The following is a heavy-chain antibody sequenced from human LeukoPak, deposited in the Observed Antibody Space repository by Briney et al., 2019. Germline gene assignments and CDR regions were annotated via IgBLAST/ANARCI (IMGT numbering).Heavy chain of an antibody. J-gene: IGHJ4*02. CDR1: GFTFSSYW. CDR3: AREHFVDTAMVTSYFDY. Sequence: GGSLRLFCAASGFTFSSYWMNWVRQAPGKGLVWVSRIASDGSSTTYADSVKGRFTISRDNSKNTLYLQMNSLRAEDTAVYYCAREHFVDTAMVTSYFDYWGQGTLVTVSS. V-gene: IGHV3-74*01. D-gene: IGHD5-18*01. CDR2: IASDGSST.